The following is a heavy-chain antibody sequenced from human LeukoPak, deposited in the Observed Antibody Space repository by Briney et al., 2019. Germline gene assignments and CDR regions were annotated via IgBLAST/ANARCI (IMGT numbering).Heavy chain of an antibody. V-gene: IGHV4-39*07. CDR3: ARGSVYGSGTYYSNWFDP. Sequence: SETLSLTCSVSGSSISSSSYSWGWIRQPPGKGLEWIGNIYHRGSTNYNTSLKSRLTISVDTSKNHFSLKLSSVTAADTAVYYCARGSVYGSGTYYSNWFDPWGQGTLVTVSS. CDR1: GSSISSSSYS. CDR2: IYHRGST. D-gene: IGHD3-10*01. J-gene: IGHJ5*02.